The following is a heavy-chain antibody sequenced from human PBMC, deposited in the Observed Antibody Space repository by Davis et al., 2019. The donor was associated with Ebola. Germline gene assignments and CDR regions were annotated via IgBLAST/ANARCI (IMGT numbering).Heavy chain of an antibody. CDR1: GYTFTSYS. CDR2: IHPSGGTT. V-gene: IGHV1-46*01. CDR3: ARGTGAQGSSWYNWFDP. D-gene: IGHD6-13*01. Sequence: AASVKVSCKASGYTFTSYSMHWVRQAPRQGLEWMGIIHPSGGTTSYAQKFQGRVTMTRDTSTSTVYMELSSLRSEDTAVYYCARGTGAQGSSWYNWFDPWGQGTLVTVSS. J-gene: IGHJ5*02.